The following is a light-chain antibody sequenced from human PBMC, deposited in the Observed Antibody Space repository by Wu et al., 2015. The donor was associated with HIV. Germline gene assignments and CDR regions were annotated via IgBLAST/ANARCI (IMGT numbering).Light chain of an antibody. CDR3: QQYDAYSVS. V-gene: IGKV1-5*03. Sequence: DIQMTQFPSTLSASVGDRVTITCRASQNIRNWLAWYQQKPGKAPKLLIYKSSASESGVPSRFSGTGSGTEFTLTISSLQPDDFATYYCQQYDAYSVSFGQGTKVEIK. CDR1: QNIRNW. CDR2: KSS. J-gene: IGKJ1*01.